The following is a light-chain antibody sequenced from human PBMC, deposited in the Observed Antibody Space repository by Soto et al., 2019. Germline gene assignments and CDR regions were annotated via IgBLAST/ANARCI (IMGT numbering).Light chain of an antibody. Sequence: EIVLMQSPGTLSLSPGERATLSCRASQTVNNNYLTWYQQTPGQAPRLLIYGASSRATGIPDKFSASGSGTDFTLTISRLEPEDFAVYYCQQYGTSPFTFGPGTKVDIK. J-gene: IGKJ3*01. CDR1: QTVNNNY. CDR2: GAS. V-gene: IGKV3-20*01. CDR3: QQYGTSPFT.